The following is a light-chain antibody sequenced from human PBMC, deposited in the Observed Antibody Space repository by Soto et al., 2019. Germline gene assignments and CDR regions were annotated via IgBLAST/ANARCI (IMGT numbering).Light chain of an antibody. CDR2: DAS. CDR3: QQYDDLPIT. V-gene: IGKV1-33*01. CDR1: QDISYY. Sequence: DIQMTQSPSSLSASVGDRVTITCQARQDISYYLNWYQQKPGKAPKLLIYDASNLETGVPSRFSGSGSGTGFTFTINSLQPEDIATYYCQQYDDLPITFGQGTRLEIK. J-gene: IGKJ5*01.